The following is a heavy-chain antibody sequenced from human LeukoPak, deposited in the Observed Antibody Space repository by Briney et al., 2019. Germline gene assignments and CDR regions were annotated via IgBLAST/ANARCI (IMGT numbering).Heavy chain of an antibody. D-gene: IGHD5-24*01. J-gene: IGHJ1*01. V-gene: IGHV3-21*01. CDR2: ISSSSSYI. CDR3: ARDYRADGRLRYFQH. CDR1: GFTFSSYN. Sequence: PGGSLRLSCVASGFTFSSYNMNWVRQAPGKGLEWVSSISSSSSYIYYADSVKGRFTISRDNAKESMYLQMNSLRAEDTGVYYCARDYRADGRLRYFQHWGQGTLVTVSS.